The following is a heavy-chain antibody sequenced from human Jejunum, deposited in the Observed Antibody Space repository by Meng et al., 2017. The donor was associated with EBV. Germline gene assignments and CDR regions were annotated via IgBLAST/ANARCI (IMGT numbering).Heavy chain of an antibody. CDR3: AGNGYYALEY. D-gene: IGHD3-22*01. J-gene: IGHJ4*02. Sequence: HVQLPGPGQTLEKPSGTLSLTCVVSGGSISDNDWWSWVRQPPGKGLEWLGEIYHGGGTNYNPSLESRVTISVDKSKNQFSLKLNSVTVADTAVYYCAGNGYYALEYWGPGILVTVSS. CDR2: IYHGGGT. CDR1: GGSISDNDW. V-gene: IGHV4-4*02.